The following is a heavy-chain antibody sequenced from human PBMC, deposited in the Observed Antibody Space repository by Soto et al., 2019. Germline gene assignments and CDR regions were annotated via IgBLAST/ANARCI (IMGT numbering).Heavy chain of an antibody. D-gene: IGHD4-17*01. V-gene: IGHV4-59*01. J-gene: IGHJ2*01. CDR3: ARGGTVPRWYFDL. CDR1: GVSINNYY. Sequence: PSETLSLTCNVSGVSINNYYWSWIRQPPGKGLEWIGYIYETGITNYNPSLKSRVTISVDTSKNQFSLRLRSVTAADTAVYYCARGGTVPRWYFDLWGRSTLVTVSS. CDR2: IYETGIT.